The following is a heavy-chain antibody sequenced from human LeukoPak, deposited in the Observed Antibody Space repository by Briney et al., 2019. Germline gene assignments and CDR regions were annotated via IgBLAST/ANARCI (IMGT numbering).Heavy chain of an antibody. D-gene: IGHD2-8*02. CDR1: GFTFSSYE. V-gene: IGHV3-23*01. CDR2: IFPSGGEI. CDR3: ATYRQVLLPFES. J-gene: IGHJ4*02. Sequence: GGSLRLSCAASGFTFSSYEMIWVRQPPGKGLEWVSSIFPSGGEIHYADSVRGRFTISRDNSKSTLSLQMNSLRVEDTAIYYCATYRQVLLPFESWGQGTLVTVSS.